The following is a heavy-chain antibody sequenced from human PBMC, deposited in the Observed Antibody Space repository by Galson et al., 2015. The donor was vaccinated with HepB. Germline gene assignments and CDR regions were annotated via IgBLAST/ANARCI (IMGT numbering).Heavy chain of an antibody. D-gene: IGHD1-20*01. CDR3: ARGRGYNRNDVFQYYYYYGMDV. Sequence: SLRLSCAASGFISSMYWMNWVRQAQGKGLEWVSLIYTGGRTYYADSAKGRFTIPRDNSKNTLYLQMNSLRAEDTALYYCARGRGYNRNDVFQYYYYYGMDVWGQGTTITVSS. V-gene: IGHV3-53*01. CDR2: IYTGGRT. J-gene: IGHJ6*02. CDR1: GFISSMYW.